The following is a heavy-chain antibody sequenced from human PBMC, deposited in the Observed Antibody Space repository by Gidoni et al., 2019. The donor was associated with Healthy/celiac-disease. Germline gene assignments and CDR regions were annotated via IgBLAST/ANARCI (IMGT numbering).Heavy chain of an antibody. V-gene: IGHV1-69*01. CDR1: GGTFSSYA. CDR3: ARDPAVGATLVDAFDI. J-gene: IGHJ3*02. Sequence: QVQLVQSGAEVKKPGSSVKVSCKAYGGTFSSYAISWVRQDPGQGLEWMGGIIPIFGTANYAQKFQGRVTITADESTSTAYMELSSLRSEDTAVYYCARDPAVGATLVDAFDIWGQGTMVTVSS. D-gene: IGHD1-26*01. CDR2: IIPIFGTA.